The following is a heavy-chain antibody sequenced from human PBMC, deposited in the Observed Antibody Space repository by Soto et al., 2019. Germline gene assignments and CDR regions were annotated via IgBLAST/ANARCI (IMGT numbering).Heavy chain of an antibody. CDR2: ISYDGSNE. CDR3: AKDTYYHDSSGYYIFDY. CDR1: GFTFSSFG. V-gene: IGHV3-30*18. D-gene: IGHD3-22*01. Sequence: QVQLVESGGGVVQPGRSLRLSCAASGFTFSSFGMHWVRQAPGKGLEWVAHISYDGSNEHSADSVKGRFTISRDNSEDTLYRQMNSLRVEDTAVYYCAKDTYYHDSSGYYIFDYWGQGTLVTVSS. J-gene: IGHJ4*02.